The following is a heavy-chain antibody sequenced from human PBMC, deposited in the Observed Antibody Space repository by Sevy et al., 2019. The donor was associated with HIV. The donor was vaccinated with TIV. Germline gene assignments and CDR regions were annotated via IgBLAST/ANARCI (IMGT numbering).Heavy chain of an antibody. CDR1: GFSFSDYY. D-gene: IGHD3-10*01. Sequence: GGCLRLSCAASGFSFSDYYMNWIRQAPGKGLECISYISSSGDSTYYADSVKGRFTISMDNAKNSVYLQMNNLRADDPAVYFCAREVVRGVIRDYFDFWGQGTLVTVSS. CDR2: ISSSGDST. V-gene: IGHV3-11*01. J-gene: IGHJ4*02. CDR3: AREVVRGVIRDYFDF.